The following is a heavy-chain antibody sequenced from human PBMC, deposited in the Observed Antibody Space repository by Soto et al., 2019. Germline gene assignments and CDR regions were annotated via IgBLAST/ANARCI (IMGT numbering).Heavy chain of an antibody. D-gene: IGHD6-6*01. CDR2: ISSSSSYI. J-gene: IGHJ4*02. V-gene: IGHV3-21*04. CDR3: ARDPRPLWYFDY. CDR1: GFTFSSYS. Sequence: PGGSLRLSCAASGFTFSSYSMNWVRQAPGKGLEWVSSISSSSSYIYYADSVKGRFTMTRDTSNNTAYMELSRLRSDDTAVYYCARDPRPLWYFDYWGQGTLVTVSS.